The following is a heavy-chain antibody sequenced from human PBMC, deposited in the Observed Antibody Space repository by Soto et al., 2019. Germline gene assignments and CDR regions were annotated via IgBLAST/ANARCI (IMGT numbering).Heavy chain of an antibody. CDR1: GGSFSGYY. V-gene: IGHV4-34*01. D-gene: IGHD6-19*01. CDR2: INHSGST. Sequence: PSETLSLTCAVYGGSFSGYYWSWIRQAPGKGLEWIGEINHSGSTNYNPSLKSRLTISVDTSKNQFSLKLRSLTAADTAVYYCARRYKDLAVSGTLDYWGQGTQLTVSS. J-gene: IGHJ4*02. CDR3: ARRYKDLAVSGTLDY.